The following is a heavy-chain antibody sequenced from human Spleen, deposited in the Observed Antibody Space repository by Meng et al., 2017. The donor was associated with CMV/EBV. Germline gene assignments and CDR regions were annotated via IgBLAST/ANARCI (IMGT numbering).Heavy chain of an antibody. D-gene: IGHD2-21*02. Sequence: SISSGDYYWSWIRQTPGQGLEWIGYINYSGITYYNPSLKSRVAISVDTSKKQFSLNLSSVTAADTAMYFCARDHRRGDLRHWFVDLWGRGTLVTVSS. CDR1: SISSGDYY. V-gene: IGHV4-30-4*08. CDR2: INYSGIT. J-gene: IGHJ2*01. CDR3: ARDHRRGDLRHWFVDL.